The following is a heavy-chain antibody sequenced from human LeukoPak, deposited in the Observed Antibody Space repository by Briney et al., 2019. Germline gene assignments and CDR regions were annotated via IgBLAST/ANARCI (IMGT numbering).Heavy chain of an antibody. D-gene: IGHD3-22*01. Sequence: GGSLRLSCAASGFTFSSYWMSWVRQAPGKGLEWVANIKQDGSEKYYVDSVKGRFTISRDNAKNSLYLQMNSLRAEDTAVYYCASSRPYYYDSSGYPHFDCWGQGTLVTVSS. CDR2: IKQDGSEK. V-gene: IGHV3-7*01. CDR3: ASSRPYYYDSSGYPHFDC. J-gene: IGHJ4*02. CDR1: GFTFSSYW.